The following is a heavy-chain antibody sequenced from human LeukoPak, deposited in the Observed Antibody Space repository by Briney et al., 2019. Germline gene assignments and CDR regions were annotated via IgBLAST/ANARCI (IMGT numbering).Heavy chain of an antibody. V-gene: IGHV1-46*01. D-gene: IGHD2-2*03. CDR3: ARAAPASGYCSSTSCYRYFDY. CDR2: INPSGGST. J-gene: IGHJ4*02. Sequence: ASVKVSCKASGYTFTGYYMHWARQAPGQGLEWMGIINPSGGSTSYAQKFQGRVTMTRDTSTSTVYMELSSLRSEDTAVYYCARAAPASGYCSSTSCYRYFDYWGQGTLVTVSS. CDR1: GYTFTGYY.